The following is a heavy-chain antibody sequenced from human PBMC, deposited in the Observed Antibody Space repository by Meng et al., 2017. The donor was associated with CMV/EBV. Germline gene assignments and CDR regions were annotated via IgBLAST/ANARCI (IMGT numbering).Heavy chain of an antibody. J-gene: IGHJ6*02. D-gene: IGHD6-6*01. CDR1: GGSISSSSYY. V-gene: IGHV4-39*07. Sequence: GSLRLSCTVSGGSISSSSYYWGWIRQPPGKGLEWIGSIYYSGSIYYNPSLKSRVTISVDTSKNQFSLKLSSVTAADTAVYYCARVERSSAWYYYYGMDVWGQGTTVTVSS. CDR2: IYYSGSI. CDR3: ARVERSSAWYYYYGMDV.